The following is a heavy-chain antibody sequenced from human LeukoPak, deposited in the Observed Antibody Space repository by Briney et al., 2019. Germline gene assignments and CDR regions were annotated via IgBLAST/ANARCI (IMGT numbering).Heavy chain of an antibody. CDR1: GFTFSTYA. CDR2: IGASGDTT. V-gene: IGHV3-23*01. D-gene: IGHD3-9*01. Sequence: PGGSLRLSCAGSGFTFSTYAMSWVRQAPGKGLEWVSAIGASGDTTYYADSVKGRFTISRDNSRNTLFLQMNSLRAEDTATYYCAGGYSDSFGGSWGQGTLVVVSS. J-gene: IGHJ5*02. CDR3: AGGYSDSFGGS.